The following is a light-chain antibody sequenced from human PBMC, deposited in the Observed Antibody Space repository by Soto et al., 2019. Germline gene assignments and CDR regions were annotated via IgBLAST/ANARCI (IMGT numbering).Light chain of an antibody. CDR1: QSVSSSH. CDR2: GAS. J-gene: IGKJ1*01. CDR3: QQYGRSRT. V-gene: IGKV3-20*01. Sequence: EVVLTQSPGTLSLSPGERATLSCRASQSVSSSHLAWYQQNPGQAPRLLIYGASTRATGIPARFSGSGSGTEFTLTISRLEPEDFAVYYCQQYGRSRTFGQGTKVDIK.